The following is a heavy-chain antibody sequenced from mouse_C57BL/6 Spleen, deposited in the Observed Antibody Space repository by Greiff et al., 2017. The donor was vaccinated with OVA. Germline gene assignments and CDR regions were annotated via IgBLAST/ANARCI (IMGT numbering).Heavy chain of an antibody. CDR2: ISDGGSYT. Sequence: DVQLVESGGGLVKPGGSLKLSCAASGFTFSSYAMSWVRQTPEKRLEWVATISDGGSYTYYPDNVKGRFTISRDNAKNNLYLQMSHLKSEDTAMYYCAREGLTGYFDYWGQGTTLTVSS. D-gene: IGHD6-2*01. CDR3: AREGLTGYFDY. V-gene: IGHV5-4*01. J-gene: IGHJ2*01. CDR1: GFTFSSYA.